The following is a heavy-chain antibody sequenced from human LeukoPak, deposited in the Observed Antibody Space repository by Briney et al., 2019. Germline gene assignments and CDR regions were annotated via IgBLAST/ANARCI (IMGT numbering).Heavy chain of an antibody. D-gene: IGHD3-9*01. J-gene: IGHJ5*02. CDR1: GGSFSGYY. Sequence: PSETLSLTCAVYGGSFSGYYWSWIRQPPGKGLEWIGEINHSGSTNYNPSLKSRVTISVDTSKNQFSLKLSSVTAADTAVYYCARHPYFDWIISRGRSNWFDPWGQGTLVTVSS. CDR2: INHSGST. V-gene: IGHV4-34*01. CDR3: ARHPYFDWIISRGRSNWFDP.